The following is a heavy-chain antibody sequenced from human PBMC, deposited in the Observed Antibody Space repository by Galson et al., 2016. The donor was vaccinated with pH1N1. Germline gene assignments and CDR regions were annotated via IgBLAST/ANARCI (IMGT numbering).Heavy chain of an antibody. Sequence: SLRLSCAGSGFIFRSYWMHWVRHVPGKGLVWVSHINFDGTITAYADSVKGRFTISRDNAKNTLYLQMNSLTIEDTAVYYCVRALNGTWIWGQGTLVTVSS. D-gene: IGHD2-8*01. CDR3: VRALNGTWI. J-gene: IGHJ4*02. CDR1: GFIFRSYW. V-gene: IGHV3-74*01. CDR2: INFDGTIT.